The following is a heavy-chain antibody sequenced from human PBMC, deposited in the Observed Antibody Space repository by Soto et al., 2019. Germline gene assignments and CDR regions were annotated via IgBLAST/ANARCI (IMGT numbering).Heavy chain of an antibody. CDR2: INPSGGST. CDR3: ARGGNVEMATKRVSSPKVGSYYYGMDV. CDR1: GYTFTSYY. D-gene: IGHD5-12*01. V-gene: IGHV1-46*01. Sequence: ASVKVSCKASGYTFTSYYMHWVRQAPGQGLEWMGIINPSGGSTSYAQKFQGRVTMTRDTSTSTVYMELSSLRSEDTAVYYCARGGNVEMATKRVSSPKVGSYYYGMDVWGQGTTVTVSS. J-gene: IGHJ6*02.